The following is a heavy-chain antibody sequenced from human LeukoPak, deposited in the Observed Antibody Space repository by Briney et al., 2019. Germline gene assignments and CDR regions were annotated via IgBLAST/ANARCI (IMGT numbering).Heavy chain of an antibody. CDR1: GFTVSSNY. CDR2: IYSGGST. V-gene: IGHV3-53*05. Sequence: GGSLRLSCAASGFTVSSNYMSWVRQAPGKGLEWVSVIYSGGSTYYADSVKGRFTISRDNAKNSLYLQMNSLRAEDTALYYCAKAIAVAGSLTRDNDYWGQGTLVTVSS. D-gene: IGHD6-19*01. CDR3: AKAIAVAGSLTRDNDY. J-gene: IGHJ4*02.